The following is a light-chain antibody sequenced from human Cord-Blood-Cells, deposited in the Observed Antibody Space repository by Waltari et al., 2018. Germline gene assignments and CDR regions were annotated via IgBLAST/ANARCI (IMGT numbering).Light chain of an antibody. CDR1: STDVGGYNY. CDR3: SSYAGSNNFDV. J-gene: IGLJ1*01. CDR2: EVS. V-gene: IGLV2-8*01. Sequence: QSALTQPPSASGSPGPSVTIPCTGTSTDVGGYNYVPWYQQHPGKAPKLMIYEVSKRPSGVPDRFSGSKSGNTASLTVSGLQAEDEADYYCSSYAGSNNFDVFGTGTKVTVL.